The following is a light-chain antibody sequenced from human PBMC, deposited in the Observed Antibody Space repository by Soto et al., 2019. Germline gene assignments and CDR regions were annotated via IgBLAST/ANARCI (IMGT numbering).Light chain of an antibody. CDR2: GAS. CDR1: QSVSNNY. Sequence: EIEFTQSPCTLSLSPGERATLYCRASQSVSNNYLAWYQQKPGQAPSLLIFGASNRAPDIPDRFSGSGSGTDFTLTISRLEPEDFAVYFCQQYGSSVKTFGQGTKVDIK. V-gene: IGKV3-20*01. CDR3: QQYGSSVKT. J-gene: IGKJ1*01.